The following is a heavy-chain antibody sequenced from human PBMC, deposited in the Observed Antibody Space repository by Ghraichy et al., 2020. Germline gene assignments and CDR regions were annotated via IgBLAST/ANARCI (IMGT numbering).Heavy chain of an antibody. CDR1: GFTFSSYA. CDR3: AKGSEHCSSTSCYWINDAFDI. D-gene: IGHD2-2*01. J-gene: IGHJ3*02. V-gene: IGHV3-23*01. Sequence: GGSLRLSCAASGFTFSSYAMSWVRQAPGKGLEWVSAISGSGGSTYYADSVKGRFTISRDNSKNTLYLQMNSLRAEDTAVYYCAKGSEHCSSTSCYWINDAFDIWGQGTMVTVSS. CDR2: ISGSGGST.